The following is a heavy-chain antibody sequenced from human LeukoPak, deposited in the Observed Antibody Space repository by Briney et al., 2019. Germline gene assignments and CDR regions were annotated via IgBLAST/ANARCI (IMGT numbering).Heavy chain of an antibody. D-gene: IGHD1-1*01. CDR2: INGGGSYT. Sequence: GGSLRLSCAASGFTFSSYWMHWVRLGPGNGPVWVSRINGGGSYTNYADSVKGRFTISRDNAKNTLFLQMNSLRAEATAMYFCVRDGRNWLWGQGTLVTVSS. CDR3: VRDGRNWL. CDR1: GFTFSSYW. V-gene: IGHV3-74*01. J-gene: IGHJ4*02.